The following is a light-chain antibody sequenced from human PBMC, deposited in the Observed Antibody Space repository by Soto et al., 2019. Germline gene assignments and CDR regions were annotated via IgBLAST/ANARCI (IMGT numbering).Light chain of an antibody. J-gene: IGKJ1*01. CDR3: QQYGNSRT. CDR2: GAS. V-gene: IGKV3-20*01. Sequence: IVMTQSPLTRSASPGARANLSCMASQSFSSSFVACYQQKPGQAPRLLIYGASSRATSLPDRISGSGSGTDITLTISRQEPEVFAVYYCQQYGNSRTFGQGTKVDIK. CDR1: QSFSSSF.